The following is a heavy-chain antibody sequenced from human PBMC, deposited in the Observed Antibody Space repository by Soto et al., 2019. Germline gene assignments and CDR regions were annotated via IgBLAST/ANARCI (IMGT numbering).Heavy chain of an antibody. V-gene: IGHV3-23*01. CDR2: ISGSGGST. D-gene: IGHD3-22*01. Sequence: PGGSLRLSCAASGFTFSSYAMSWVRQAPGKGLEWVSAISGSGGSTYYADSVKGRFTISRDNSKNTLYLQMNSLRAEDTAVYYCAKPLIDSSRYYWVGAFDIWGQGTMVTVSS. CDR1: GFTFSSYA. CDR3: AKPLIDSSRYYWVGAFDI. J-gene: IGHJ3*02.